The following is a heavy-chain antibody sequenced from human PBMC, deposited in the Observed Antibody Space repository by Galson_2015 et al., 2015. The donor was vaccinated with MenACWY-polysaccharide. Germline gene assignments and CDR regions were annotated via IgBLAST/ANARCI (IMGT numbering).Heavy chain of an antibody. CDR2: INPNDGKS. D-gene: IGHD3-10*01. Sequence: SVKVSCKASGYTFTTYYIHWVRQAPGHGLEWMGMINPNDGKSTYAQRFQGRVTMTRDTSANTVYMELSSLKSEDTAVYSCERDRWFGFNWFDPWGQGTLVTVSS. V-gene: IGHV1-46*01. CDR3: ERDRWFGFNWFDP. CDR1: GYTFTTYY. J-gene: IGHJ5*02.